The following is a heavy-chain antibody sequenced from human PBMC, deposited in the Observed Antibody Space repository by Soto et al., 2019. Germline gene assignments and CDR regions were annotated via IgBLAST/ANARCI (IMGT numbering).Heavy chain of an antibody. Sequence: SETLSLTCSVSGDSISTVDYFWAWIRQPPGQALEYIGYIYKSTTTYYNPSFESRVAISLDTSKSQFSLTVTSVTAADTAVYFCARGRYCLTGRCFPNWFDSWGQGTLVTVS. D-gene: IGHD2-15*01. CDR3: ARGRYCLTGRCFPNWFDS. V-gene: IGHV4-30-4*01. J-gene: IGHJ5*01. CDR2: IYKSTTT. CDR1: GDSISTVDYF.